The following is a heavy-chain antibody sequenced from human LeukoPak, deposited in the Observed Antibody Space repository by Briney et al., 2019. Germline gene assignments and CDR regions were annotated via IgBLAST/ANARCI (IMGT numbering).Heavy chain of an antibody. CDR3: ARGRLRSTRAFDL. Sequence: GGSLRLSCAASGVTFNLYGMTWVRQAPGKGLEWVANIKHDGTEKYYVDSVKGRFTISRDNARNSLSLQMNGLRVEDTAVYYCARGRLRSTRAFDLGGQGTMVTVS. D-gene: IGHD5-24*01. J-gene: IGHJ3*01. CDR1: GVTFNLYG. CDR2: IKHDGTEK. V-gene: IGHV3-7*04.